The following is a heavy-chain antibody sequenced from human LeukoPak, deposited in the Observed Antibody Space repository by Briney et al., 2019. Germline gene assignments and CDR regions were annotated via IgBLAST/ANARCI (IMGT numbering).Heavy chain of an antibody. J-gene: IGHJ4*02. CDR1: GFTFSSYA. D-gene: IGHD3/OR15-3a*01. Sequence: PGGSLRLSCAASGFTFSSYAMSWVRQAPGKGPEWVSAISGSGGSTYYADSVKGRFTISRDNSKSTLYLQMNSLRAEDTAVYYCANLRGTGEYYFDYWGQGTLVTVSS. V-gene: IGHV3-23*01. CDR3: ANLRGTGEYYFDY. CDR2: ISGSGGST.